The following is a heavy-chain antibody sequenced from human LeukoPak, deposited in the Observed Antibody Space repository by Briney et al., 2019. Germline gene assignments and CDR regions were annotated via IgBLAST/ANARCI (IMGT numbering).Heavy chain of an antibody. D-gene: IGHD2-15*01. CDR1: GGSISSSSYY. CDR3: ARVLGYCSGGSCYTFDY. Sequence: PSETLSLTCTVSGGSISSSSYYWGWIRQPPGKGLEWIGSIYYSGSTYYNPSLKSRVTISVDTSKNQFSLKLSSVTAADTAVYYCARVLGYCSGGSCYTFDYWGQGTLVTVSS. J-gene: IGHJ4*02. CDR2: IYYSGST. V-gene: IGHV4-39*07.